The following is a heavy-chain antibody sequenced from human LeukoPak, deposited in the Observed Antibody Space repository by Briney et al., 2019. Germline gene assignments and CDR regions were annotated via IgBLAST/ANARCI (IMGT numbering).Heavy chain of an antibody. J-gene: IGHJ6*03. V-gene: IGHV3-48*04. CDR3: ARDFLEDFCSGSYYYYYYMDV. CDR2: ISSSGSTI. D-gene: IGHD3-3*01. Sequence: GGSLRLSCAASGFTFSRYSMNWVRQAPGKGLEWVSCISSSGSTIYYADSVKGRFTISRDNAKNSLYLQMNSLRAEDRPVYYCARDFLEDFCSGSYYYYYYMDVWGKGTTVTVSS. CDR1: GFTFSRYS.